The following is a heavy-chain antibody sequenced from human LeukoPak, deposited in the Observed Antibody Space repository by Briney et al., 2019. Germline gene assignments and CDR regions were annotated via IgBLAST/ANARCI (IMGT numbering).Heavy chain of an antibody. CDR3: ARDLYRIVVVPHYFDY. CDR2: ITSSSSYT. CDR1: GITFSNYS. Sequence: GGSLRLSCAAPGITFSNYSMNWVRQAPGKGLEWISSITSSSSYTFYADSVKGRFTISRDNAKNSLYLQMNSLRAEDTAVYYCARDLYRIVVVPHYFDYWGQGTLVTVSS. D-gene: IGHD3-22*01. V-gene: IGHV3-21*01. J-gene: IGHJ4*02.